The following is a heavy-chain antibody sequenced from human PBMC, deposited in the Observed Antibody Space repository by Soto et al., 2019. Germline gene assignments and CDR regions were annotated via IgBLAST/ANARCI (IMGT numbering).Heavy chain of an antibody. CDR2: ISVSGVST. CDR1: GFTFSSYA. J-gene: IGHJ4*02. D-gene: IGHD3-10*01. Sequence: PGGSLRLSCAASGFTFSSYAMSWVRQAPGKGLEWVSTISVSGVSTYYADSVKGRFTISRDNSKNTLYLQMNSLRAEDTAVYYCAKAPSGSGSPYFDYWGQGTLVTVSS. V-gene: IGHV3-23*01. CDR3: AKAPSGSGSPYFDY.